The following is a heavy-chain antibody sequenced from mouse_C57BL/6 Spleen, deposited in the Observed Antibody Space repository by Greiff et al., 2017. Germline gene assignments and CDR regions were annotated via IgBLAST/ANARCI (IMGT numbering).Heavy chain of an antibody. Sequence: ESGPGLVKPSQSLSLTCSVTGYSITSGYYWNWIRQFPGNKLEWMGYISYDGSNNYNPSLKNRISITRDTSKNQFFLKLNSVTTEDTATYYCARDYAAAYWGQGTLVTVSA. V-gene: IGHV3-6*01. D-gene: IGHD2-12*01. CDR1: GYSITSGYY. CDR3: ARDYAAAY. J-gene: IGHJ3*01. CDR2: ISYDGSN.